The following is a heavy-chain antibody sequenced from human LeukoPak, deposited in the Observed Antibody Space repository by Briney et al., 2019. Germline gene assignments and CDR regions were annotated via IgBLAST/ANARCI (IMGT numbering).Heavy chain of an antibody. CDR2: INPSGGST. V-gene: IGHV1-46*03. CDR3: ARDARDYYDSSGYYYPLGY. Sequence: GASVKVSCKASGYTFTSYYMHWVRQAPGQGLEWMEIINPSGGSTSYAQKFQGRVTMTRDTSTSTVYMELSSLRSEDTAVYYCARDARDYYDSSGYYYPLGYWGQGTLVTVSS. J-gene: IGHJ4*02. D-gene: IGHD3-22*01. CDR1: GYTFTSYY.